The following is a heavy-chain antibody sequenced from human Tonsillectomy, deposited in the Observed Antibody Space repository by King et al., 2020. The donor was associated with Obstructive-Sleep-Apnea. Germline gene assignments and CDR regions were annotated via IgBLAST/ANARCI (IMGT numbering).Heavy chain of an antibody. D-gene: IGHD6-19*01. V-gene: IGHV3-9*01. J-gene: IGHJ4*02. CDR3: AKDNTGWKGYIDY. CDR2: ISWNSGSI. Sequence: VQLVESGGDLLQPGRSLRLSCAASGFTFDNYAMHWVRQAPGKGLEWVSGISWNSGSIGYADSVKGRFTISRDNAKNSLYLQMDSLRAEDTALYYCAKDNTGWKGYIDYWGQGTLVTVSS. CDR1: GFTFDNYA.